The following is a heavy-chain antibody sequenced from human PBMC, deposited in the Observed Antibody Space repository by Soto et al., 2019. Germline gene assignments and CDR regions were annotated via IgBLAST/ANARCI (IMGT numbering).Heavy chain of an antibody. Sequence: QVQLQESGPGLVKRSETLSLTCTVSGGSISSYYWSWIRQPPGKGLEWIGYIYYSGSTNYNPSLKSRVTISVDTSKNQLSLKLSSVTAADTAVYYCARAGSTPFDYWGQGTLVTVSS. CDR1: GGSISSYY. CDR3: ARAGSTPFDY. V-gene: IGHV4-59*01. D-gene: IGHD4-17*01. J-gene: IGHJ4*02. CDR2: IYYSGST.